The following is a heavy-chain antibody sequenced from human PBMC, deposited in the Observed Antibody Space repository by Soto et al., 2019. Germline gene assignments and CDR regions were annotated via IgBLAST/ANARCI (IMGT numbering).Heavy chain of an antibody. CDR2: IIPIFGTA. D-gene: IGHD2-8*01. CDR1: GGTFSSYA. J-gene: IGHJ6*02. CDR3: ARSGYCTNGVCYYYYGMDV. Sequence: QVQLVQSGAEVKKPGSSVKVSCKASGGTFSSYAISWVRQAPGQGLEWMGGIIPIFGTANYAQKFQGRVTITADESTSTAHMELSSLRSEDTAVYYCARSGYCTNGVCYYYYGMDVWGQGTTVTVSS. V-gene: IGHV1-69*01.